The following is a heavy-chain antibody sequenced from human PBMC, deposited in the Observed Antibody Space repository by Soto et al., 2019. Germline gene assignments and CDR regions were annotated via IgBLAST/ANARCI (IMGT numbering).Heavy chain of an antibody. CDR2: ISYDGSNK. CDR1: GFTFSSYG. D-gene: IGHD1-26*01. Sequence: GGSMRLSCAASGFTFSSYGMHWVRQAPGKGLEWVAVISYDGSNKYYADSVKGRFTISRDNYKNTLYLQMNSLRAEDTAVYYCAKVLTVGANTSHYWGQGNLVTVSS. J-gene: IGHJ4*02. CDR3: AKVLTVGANTSHY. V-gene: IGHV3-30*18.